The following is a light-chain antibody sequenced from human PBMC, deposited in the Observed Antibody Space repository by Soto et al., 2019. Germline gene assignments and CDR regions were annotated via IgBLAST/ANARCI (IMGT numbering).Light chain of an antibody. CDR2: DVN. V-gene: IGLV2-14*03. CDR3: TSWTTSTTMI. Sequence: QSALTQPASVSGSPGQSITISCTGTRSDIGAYNFVSWYQQHPGEVPKLILYDVNVRPSGVSNRFSGCKSGNTASLTISGLQAEDEDDYYCTSWTTSTTMIFGGGTKVPVL. CDR1: RSDIGAYNF. J-gene: IGLJ2*01.